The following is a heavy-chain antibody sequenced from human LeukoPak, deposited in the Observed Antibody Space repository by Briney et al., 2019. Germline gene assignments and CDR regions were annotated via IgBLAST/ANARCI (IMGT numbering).Heavy chain of an antibody. CDR3: ARVAQAYCGGDCSDFDL. V-gene: IGHV4-39*01. CDR2: IYYSGST. J-gene: IGHJ2*01. Sequence: SETLSLTCTVSGGSISSSTYYWGWIRQPPGKGLEWIGSIYYSGSTYYNPSLKSRVTISVDTSKNQFSLKLSSVTAADTAVYYCARVAQAYCGGDCSDFDLWGRGTLVTVSS. CDR1: GGSISSSTYY. D-gene: IGHD2-21*02.